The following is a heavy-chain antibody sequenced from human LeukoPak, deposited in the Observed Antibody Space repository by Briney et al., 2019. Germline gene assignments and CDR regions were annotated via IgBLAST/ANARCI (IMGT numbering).Heavy chain of an antibody. CDR2: IYNDGST. V-gene: IGHV3-66*01. CDR1: GITVSNSY. CDR3: AKDRSVAGTFYFDY. Sequence: PGGSLRLSCAASGITVSNSYMSWVRQAPGKGLEWVSIIYNDGSTYYADPVKGRFTISRDNSKNTLYLQMNSLRAEDTAVYYCAKDRSVAGTFYFDYWGQGTLVTVSS. J-gene: IGHJ4*02. D-gene: IGHD6-19*01.